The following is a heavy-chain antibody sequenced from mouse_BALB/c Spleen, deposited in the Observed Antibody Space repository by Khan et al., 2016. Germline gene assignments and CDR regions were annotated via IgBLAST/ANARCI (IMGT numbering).Heavy chain of an antibody. Sequence: QVQLQQSGADLVRPGTSVKVSCKASGYAFTNVLIDWIKPRPGQGLDWIGVINPGSGSSNYNEKFKGKATLTADKSSSTAYLQLSSLTSDDSAVYFCASQYGSSYVGFAYWGQGTLVTVSA. D-gene: IGHD1-1*01. CDR1: GYAFTNVL. J-gene: IGHJ3*01. V-gene: IGHV1-54*01. CDR2: INPGSGSS. CDR3: ASQYGSSYVGFAY.